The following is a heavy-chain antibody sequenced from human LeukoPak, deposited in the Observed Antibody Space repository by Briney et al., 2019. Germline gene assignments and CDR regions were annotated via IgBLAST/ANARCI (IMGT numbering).Heavy chain of an antibody. Sequence: PGGSLRLSCALSGFTFKVYAMHWVPHVPGEGLEWGSGISWNSGNIGYTHSVKGRFPIHRDNPKNSLYLQMNSLGPEDTALYYCAKSLAVAGFDYWGQETLVTVSS. CDR3: AKSLAVAGFDY. V-gene: IGHV3-9*01. J-gene: IGHJ4*02. CDR1: GFTFKVYA. D-gene: IGHD6-19*01. CDR2: ISWNSGNI.